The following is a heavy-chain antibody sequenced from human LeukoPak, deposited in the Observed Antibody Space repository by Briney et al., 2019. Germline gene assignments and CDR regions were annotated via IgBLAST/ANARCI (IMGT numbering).Heavy chain of an antibody. V-gene: IGHV3-33*01. CDR2: IWYDGSKV. Sequence: HPGGSLRLSCAASGFTFSNYGMHWVCQAPGKGLEWVVVIWYDGSKVLYADSVKGRFTVSRDNSKNTLYLQMNSLRGEDTAIYYCARDRYGSSSPLDYWGQGTLVTVSS. J-gene: IGHJ4*02. CDR3: ARDRYGSSSPLDY. D-gene: IGHD6-6*01. CDR1: GFTFSNYG.